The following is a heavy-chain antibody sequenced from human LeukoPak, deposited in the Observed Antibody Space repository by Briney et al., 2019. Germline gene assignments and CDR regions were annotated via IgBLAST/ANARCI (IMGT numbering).Heavy chain of an antibody. CDR1: GFTVSSNY. CDR2: IYSGGST. D-gene: IGHD6-19*01. Sequence: GGSLRLSCGASGFTVSSNYMSWVRQAPGKGLEGVSVIYSGGSTYYADSVKGRFTISRDNSKNTLYLQMNSLSAEDTAVYYCARWSSSIEVSGYQYWGQGALVTVSS. J-gene: IGHJ4*02. CDR3: ARWSSSIEVSGYQY. V-gene: IGHV3-53*01.